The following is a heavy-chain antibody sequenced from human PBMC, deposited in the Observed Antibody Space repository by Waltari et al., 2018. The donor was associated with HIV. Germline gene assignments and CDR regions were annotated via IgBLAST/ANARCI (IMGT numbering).Heavy chain of an antibody. V-gene: IGHV4-39*01. D-gene: IGHD2-2*01. Sequence: QLLLQESGPGLVKPSETLALTCTVSGGSFNRNDFYWAWIRQPPGKGLEWIGLMYNSGTTDYNPSLKSRVSMSRDTSKNRFSLRLHSVTAADTAIYYCARRGDGFNQHARLDHWGPGTLVTVSS. CDR2: MYNSGTT. CDR3: ARRGDGFNQHARLDH. CDR1: GGSFNRNDFY. J-gene: IGHJ4*02.